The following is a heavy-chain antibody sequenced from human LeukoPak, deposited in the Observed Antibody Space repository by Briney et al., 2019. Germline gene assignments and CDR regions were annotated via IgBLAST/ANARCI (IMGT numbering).Heavy chain of an antibody. CDR3: ARRYGSDAFDI. CDR1: GGSFSGYY. CDR2: INHSGST. J-gene: IGHJ3*02. V-gene: IGHV4-34*01. Sequence: SETLSLTCAVYGGSFSGYYWSWIRQPPGKGLEWIGEINHSGSTDYNPSLKSRVAMSVDTSKNQISLRLSSVTAADTAVYYCARRYGSDAFDIWGQGTMVTVSS. D-gene: IGHD3-10*01.